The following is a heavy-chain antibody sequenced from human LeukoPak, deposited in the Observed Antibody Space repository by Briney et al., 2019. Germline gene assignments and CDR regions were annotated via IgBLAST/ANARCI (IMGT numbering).Heavy chain of an antibody. CDR3: AIWIKSGFDY. J-gene: IGHJ4*02. CDR2: INHSGST. Sequence: SETLSLTCAVYGGSFSGYYWSWIRQPPGKGLEWIGEINHSGSTNYNPSLKSRVTISVDTSKNQFSLKLSSVTAAYTAVYYCAIWIKSGFDYWGQGTLVTVSS. V-gene: IGHV4-34*01. D-gene: IGHD1/OR15-1a*01. CDR1: GGSFSGYY.